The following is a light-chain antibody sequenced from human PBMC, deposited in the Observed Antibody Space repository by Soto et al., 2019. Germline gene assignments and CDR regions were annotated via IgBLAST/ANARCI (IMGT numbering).Light chain of an antibody. J-gene: IGLJ3*02. Sequence: QSVVTQPPSVSAAPGQKVSISCSGSSSNIGNNYVNWYQFVPGTAPKLLIYDNDKRPSGITDRFSGSKSGTSATLGITGLETGDEADYYCGTWDSSLSVGLFGGGTQLTVL. CDR2: DND. CDR1: SSNIGNNY. V-gene: IGLV1-51*01. CDR3: GTWDSSLSVGL.